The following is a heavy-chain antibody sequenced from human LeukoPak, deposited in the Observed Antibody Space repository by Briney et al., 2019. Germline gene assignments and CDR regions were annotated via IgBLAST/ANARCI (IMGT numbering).Heavy chain of an antibody. D-gene: IGHD6-19*01. J-gene: IGHJ4*02. V-gene: IGHV1-2*02. CDR3: ARGLEAVAGTSY. Sequence: ASVKVSSKASGYTFTVYYMHWVRPAPGQGLGRMGWINPNSGGTNYAQKFQGRVTMTRDTSISTAYMELSRLRSDDTAVYYCARGLEAVAGTSYWGQGTLVTVSS. CDR2: INPNSGGT. CDR1: GYTFTVYY.